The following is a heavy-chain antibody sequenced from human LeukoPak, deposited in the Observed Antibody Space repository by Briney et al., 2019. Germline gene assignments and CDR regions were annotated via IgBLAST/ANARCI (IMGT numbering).Heavy chain of an antibody. D-gene: IGHD2-2*01. CDR3: ARDPGSTSFKFQIYGMDV. CDR1: GYTFTGYY. V-gene: IGHV1-2*02. CDR2: INPNSGGT. Sequence: ASVKVSCKASGYTFTGYYMHWVRQAPGQGLEWMGWINPNSGGTSYAQKFQGRVTMTWDTSISTAYMELSRLRSDDTAVYYCARDPGSTSFKFQIYGMDVWGKGTTVTVSS. J-gene: IGHJ6*04.